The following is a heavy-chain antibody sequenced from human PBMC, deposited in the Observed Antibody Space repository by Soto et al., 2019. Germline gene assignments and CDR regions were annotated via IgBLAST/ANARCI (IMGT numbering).Heavy chain of an antibody. V-gene: IGHV5-51*01. Sequence: AESLKISCEDSGHTILSHWIAWVREVPGKGLESMGIIWPSSSDTKYSPAFQGHVTISADKSTNTAYLQWNSLRASDTAIYFCARLSSLLAQPGLCDSWGLGTLFTVS. J-gene: IGHJ5*01. CDR3: ARLSSLLAQPGLCDS. CDR1: GHTILSHW. D-gene: IGHD2-21*01. CDR2: IWPSSSDT.